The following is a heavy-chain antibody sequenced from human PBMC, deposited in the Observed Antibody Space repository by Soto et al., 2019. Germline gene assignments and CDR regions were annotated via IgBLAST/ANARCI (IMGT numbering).Heavy chain of an antibody. D-gene: IGHD3-9*01. CDR2: ISAYNGNT. J-gene: IGHJ4*02. Sequence: QVQLVQSGAEVKKPGASVKVSCKASGYTFTSYGISWVRQAPGQGLEWMGWISAYNGNTNYAQKLQGRVTMTTDTXTXTXXMELRSLSSDDTAVYYCARGLVLRYFDWLGSCFDYWGQGTLVTVSS. CDR1: GYTFTSYG. CDR3: ARGLVLRYFDWLGSCFDY. V-gene: IGHV1-18*01.